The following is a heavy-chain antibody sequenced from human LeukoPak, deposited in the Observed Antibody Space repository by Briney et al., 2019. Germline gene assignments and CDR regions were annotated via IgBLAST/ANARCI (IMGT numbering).Heavy chain of an antibody. CDR3: ARVKGGAARPGGFWFDP. CDR1: GGSISSYY. Sequence: PSETLSLTCTVSGGSISSYYWSWIRQPPGKGLGWIGYIYYSGSTNYNPSLKSRVTISVDTSKNQFSLKLSSVTAADTAVYYCARVKGGAARPGGFWFDPWGQGTLVTVSS. CDR2: IYYSGST. J-gene: IGHJ5*02. V-gene: IGHV4-59*01. D-gene: IGHD6-6*01.